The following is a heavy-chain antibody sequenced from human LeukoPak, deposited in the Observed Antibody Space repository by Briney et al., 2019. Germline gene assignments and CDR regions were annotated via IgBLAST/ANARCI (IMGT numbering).Heavy chain of an antibody. CDR3: EKDHSSSVFVLCLLVQD. CDR2: ISGPGATT. V-gene: IGHV3-23*01. D-gene: IGHD5/OR15-5a*01. CDR1: GFTISTYA. J-gene: IGHJ1*01. Sequence: PGGSLRLSCAGSGFTISTYAMSWIRQAPGKGLEWVSTISGPGATTWYAESVKGRFTISRDNSRSTLFVQLNSLRAEDTGVYYCEKDHSSSVFVLCLLVQDWGQGTRVTVPS.